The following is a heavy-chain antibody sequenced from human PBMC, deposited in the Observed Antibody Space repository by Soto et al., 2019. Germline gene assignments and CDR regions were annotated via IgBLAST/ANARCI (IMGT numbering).Heavy chain of an antibody. CDR3: ASGIAVAGTYYYYGMGV. D-gene: IGHD6-19*01. Sequence: ASVKVSCKASGYTFTSYAMHWVRQAPGQRLEWMGWINAGNCNTKYSQKFQGRVTITRDTSASTAYMELSSLRSEDTAVYYCASGIAVAGTYYYYGMGVWGQGTTVTVSS. CDR1: GYTFTSYA. V-gene: IGHV1-3*01. CDR2: INAGNCNT. J-gene: IGHJ6*02.